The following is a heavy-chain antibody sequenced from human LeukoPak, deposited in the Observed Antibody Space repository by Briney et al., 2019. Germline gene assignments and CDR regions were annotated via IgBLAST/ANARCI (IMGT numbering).Heavy chain of an antibody. CDR3: ARAVVGATSTDY. J-gene: IGHJ4*02. CDR1: GFTFSSYD. Sequence: GGSLRLSCAASGFTFSSYDMHWVRQVTGKGLEWVSAIGIAGDTYYPGSVKGRFTISRDNAKNSLYLQMNSLRAEDTAVYYCARAVVGATSTDYWGQGTLVTVSS. V-gene: IGHV3-13*01. CDR2: IGIAGDT. D-gene: IGHD1-26*01.